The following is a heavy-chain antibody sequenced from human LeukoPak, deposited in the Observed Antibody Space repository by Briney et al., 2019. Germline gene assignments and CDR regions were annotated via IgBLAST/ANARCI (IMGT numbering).Heavy chain of an antibody. Sequence: GESLKISCKASGYSFTTHWIGWVRPMPGKGLEWMGIIYPDDSDTKHSPSFQGQVTISADKSISTAFLQWSSLKASDTAMYYCASATGSYSYFDYWGQGTLVTVSS. V-gene: IGHV5-51*01. J-gene: IGHJ4*02. D-gene: IGHD1-26*01. CDR2: IYPDDSDT. CDR1: GYSFTTHW. CDR3: ASATGSYSYFDY.